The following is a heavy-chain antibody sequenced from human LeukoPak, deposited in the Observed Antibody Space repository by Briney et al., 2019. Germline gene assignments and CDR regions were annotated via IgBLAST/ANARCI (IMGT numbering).Heavy chain of an antibody. CDR1: GGTFSSYA. V-gene: IGHV1-69*04. D-gene: IGHD1-26*01. J-gene: IGHJ4*02. CDR3: AKVVHSGSYDLFDY. CDR2: IIPILGIA. Sequence: GASVKVSCKASGGTFSSYAISWVRQAPGQGLEWMGRIIPILGIANYAQKFQGRVTITADKSTSTAYMELSSLRSEDTAVYYCAKVVHSGSYDLFDYWGQGTLVTVSS.